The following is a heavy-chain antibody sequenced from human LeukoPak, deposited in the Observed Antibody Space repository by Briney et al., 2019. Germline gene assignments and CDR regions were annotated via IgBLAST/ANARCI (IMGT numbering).Heavy chain of an antibody. CDR2: IYYSGST. CDR3: ATLPNPSGAFDI. J-gene: IGHJ3*02. V-gene: IGHV4-31*03. CDR1: GGSISSGGYY. Sequence: SETLSLTCTVSGGSISSGGYYWSWIRQHPGKGLEWIGYIYYSGSTYYNPSLKSRLTISVDTSKHQFSMKLSSVPAADTAVYYCATLPNPSGAFDIWGQGTMVTVSS.